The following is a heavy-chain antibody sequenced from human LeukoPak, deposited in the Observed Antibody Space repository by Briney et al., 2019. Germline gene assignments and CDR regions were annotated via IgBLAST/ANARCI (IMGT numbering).Heavy chain of an antibody. Sequence: PSETPSLTCTVSGVSISTSSYYWTWIRQPPGKGLEWIGNIYYSGNTYYNPSLKSRVTISVDTSENQFSLKLSSATAADTAVYYCARQFRDYIWGSYRSPGCYYMDVWGRGTTVTVSS. CDR1: GVSISTSSYY. V-gene: IGHV4-39*01. J-gene: IGHJ6*03. CDR3: ARQFRDYIWGSYRSPGCYYMDV. D-gene: IGHD3-16*02. CDR2: IYYSGNT.